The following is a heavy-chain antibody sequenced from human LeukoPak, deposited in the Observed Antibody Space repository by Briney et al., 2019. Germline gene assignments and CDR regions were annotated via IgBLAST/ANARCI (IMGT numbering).Heavy chain of an antibody. V-gene: IGHV3-7*03. D-gene: IGHD3-16*01. CDR1: GFPFSSYW. CDR2: INHNGNVN. J-gene: IGHJ6*02. CDR3: AKGGGLDV. Sequence: GGSLRLSCVASGFPFSSYWMNWARQAPGKGLEWVASINHNGNVNYYVDSVKGRFTISRDNAKNSLYLQMSNLRAEDTAVYFCAKGGGLDVWGQGATVTVSS.